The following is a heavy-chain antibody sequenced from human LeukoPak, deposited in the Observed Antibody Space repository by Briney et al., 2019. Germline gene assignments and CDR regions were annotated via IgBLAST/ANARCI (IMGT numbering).Heavy chain of an antibody. CDR3: ARAPAHSMTTVTTPDY. D-gene: IGHD4-17*01. V-gene: IGHV1-8*01. CDR2: MNPNSGNT. CDR1: GYTFTSYD. J-gene: IGHJ4*02. Sequence: ASVKVSCKASGYTFTSYDIIWVRQATGQGLEWMGWMNPNSGNTGYAQKFQGRVTMTRNTSISTAYMELSSLRSEDTAVYYCARAPAHSMTTVTTPDYWGQGTLVTVSS.